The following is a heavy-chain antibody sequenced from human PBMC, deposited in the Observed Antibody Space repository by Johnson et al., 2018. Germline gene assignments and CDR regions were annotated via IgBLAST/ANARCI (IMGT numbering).Heavy chain of an antibody. Sequence: VQLVESGGGLVQPGGSLRLSCAASRFTFSSYAMSWVRQAPGKGLEWVSTISGSGGNTYYADSVKGRFTISRDNSRNTVYLQMNNLRAEDTAVYYCARGAYWWTYFDYWGLGTLVTVSS. CDR3: ARGAYWWTYFDY. J-gene: IGHJ4*02. CDR1: RFTFSSYA. V-gene: IGHV3-23*04. D-gene: IGHD2-8*02. CDR2: ISGSGGNT.